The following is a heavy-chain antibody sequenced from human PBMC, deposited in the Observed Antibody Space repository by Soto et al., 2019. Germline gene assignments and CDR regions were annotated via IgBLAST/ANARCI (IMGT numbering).Heavy chain of an antibody. V-gene: IGHV3-43*01. CDR3: AKGTWEHCSSTSCPRYYYYYGMDV. Sequence: GGSLRLSCAASGFTFDDYTMHWVRQAPGKGLEWVSLISWDGGSTYYADSVKGRFTISRDNSKNSLYLQMNSLRTEDTALYYCAKGTWEHCSSTSCPRYYYYYGMDVGGQGTTVTVSS. D-gene: IGHD2-2*01. CDR1: GFTFDDYT. J-gene: IGHJ6*02. CDR2: ISWDGGST.